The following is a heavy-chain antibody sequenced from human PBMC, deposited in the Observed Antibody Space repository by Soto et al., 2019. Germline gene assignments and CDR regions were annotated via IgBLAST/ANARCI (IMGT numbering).Heavy chain of an antibody. V-gene: IGHV4-4*02. CDR1: GGSISSSNW. CDR3: ARESLGDRYGY. Sequence: QVQLQESGPGQVKPSGTLSLTCAVSGGSISSSNWWSWVRQPPGKGLEWIGEIYHTGSTNYNPSLKSRVTISMDKSKNQFSLKLSSVTAADTAVYYCARESLGDRYGYWGQGTLVTVPS. CDR2: IYHTGST. D-gene: IGHD3-9*01. J-gene: IGHJ4*02.